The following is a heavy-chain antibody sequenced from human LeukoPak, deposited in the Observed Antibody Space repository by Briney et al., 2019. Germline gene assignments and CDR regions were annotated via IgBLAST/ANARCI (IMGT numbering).Heavy chain of an antibody. CDR3: AKVFEGSGRPYYFDY. CDR2: SGSGGST. Sequence: GGSLRLSCAPFGFTFSLYGMYWVRQAPGKGLEWVSASGSGGSTYYADSVKGRFTISRDNSKNTLYLQMNSLRAEDTAVYYCAKVFEGSGRPYYFDYWGQGTLVTVSS. V-gene: IGHV3-23*01. D-gene: IGHD3-10*01. J-gene: IGHJ4*02. CDR1: GFTFSLYG.